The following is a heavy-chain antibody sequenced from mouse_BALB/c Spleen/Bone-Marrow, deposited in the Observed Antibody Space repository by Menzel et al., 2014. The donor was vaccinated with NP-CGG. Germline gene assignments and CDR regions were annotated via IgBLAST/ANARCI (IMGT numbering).Heavy chain of an antibody. J-gene: IGHJ3*01. CDR1: AVDFSRYW. Sequence: SAAAVDFSRYWMSWVRHAPGKGLEWIGEINPDSSTINYTPSLKDKFIISRDNVKNTLYLQMSKVRSEDTALYYCARMHYYGYVAYWGQGTLVTVSA. CDR2: INPDSSTI. CDR3: ARMHYYGYVAY. V-gene: IGHV4-1*02. D-gene: IGHD1-2*01.